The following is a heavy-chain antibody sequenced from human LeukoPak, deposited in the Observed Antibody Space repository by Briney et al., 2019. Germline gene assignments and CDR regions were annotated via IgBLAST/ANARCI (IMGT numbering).Heavy chain of an antibody. V-gene: IGHV4-30-2*01. J-gene: IGHJ4*02. CDR3: ARGPPSGDFWSGYPTYFDY. Sequence: PSETLSLTCAVSGGSISSGGYSWSWIRQPPGKGLEWIGYIYHSGSTYYNPSLKSRVTISVDRSKNQFSLKLCSVTAADTAVYYCARGPPSGDFWSGYPTYFDYWGQGTLVTVSS. D-gene: IGHD3-3*01. CDR2: IYHSGST. CDR1: GGSISSGGYS.